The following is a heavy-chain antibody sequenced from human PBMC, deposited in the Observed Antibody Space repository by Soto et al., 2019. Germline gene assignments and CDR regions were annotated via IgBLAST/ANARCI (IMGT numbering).Heavy chain of an antibody. Sequence: SETLSLTCTVSGGSISNYYWSWIRQPPGKGLEWIGYIYYSGSTNYNPSLKSRVTISVDTSKNQFSLKLSSVTAADTAVYYCARSTKGYYGSGSYFPQVLNYYYYYYMDVWGKGTTVTVSS. D-gene: IGHD3-10*01. V-gene: IGHV4-59*01. CDR2: IYYSGST. CDR1: GGSISNYY. J-gene: IGHJ6*03. CDR3: ARSTKGYYGSGSYFPQVLNYYYYYYMDV.